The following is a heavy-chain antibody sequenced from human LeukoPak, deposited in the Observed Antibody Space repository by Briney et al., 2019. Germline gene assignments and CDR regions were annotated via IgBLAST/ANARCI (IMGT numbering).Heavy chain of an antibody. CDR1: GYTFTSYD. J-gene: IGHJ2*01. CDR3: ANESLRGGWYFDV. D-gene: IGHD2-15*01. V-gene: IGHV1-8*01. Sequence: ASVKVSCKASGYTFTSYDINWVRQAAGQGLEWMGWMNPYSGNTGYAQNFQGRVTMTPNTSINTAYMELNNLRSEDTALYYFANESLRGGWYFDVWGRGTLVTVSS. CDR2: MNPYSGNT.